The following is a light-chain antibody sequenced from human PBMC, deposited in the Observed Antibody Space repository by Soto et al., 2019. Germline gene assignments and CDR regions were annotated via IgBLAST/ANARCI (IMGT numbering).Light chain of an antibody. CDR3: QQSYSTPRA. CDR2: AAS. J-gene: IGKJ1*01. CDR1: QSISSY. V-gene: IGKV1-39*01. Sequence: DIQMTQSPSSLSASVGDRVTITCRASQSISSYLNWYQQKPGKAPKLLIYAASSVQSGVPSRFSGSGSGTDLTLTISSLQPEDFATYYCQQSYSTPRAFGQGTKVEIK.